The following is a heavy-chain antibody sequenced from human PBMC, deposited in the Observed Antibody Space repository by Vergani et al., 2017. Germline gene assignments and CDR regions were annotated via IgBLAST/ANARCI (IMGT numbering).Heavy chain of an antibody. CDR3: ARQGTRVVVPNSSPDYDYVYV. CDR1: ESSFISNE. V-gene: IGHV5-51*01. CDR2: INPIDSKI. D-gene: IGHD2-2*01. Sequence: EVKLVQSGAEVKKPGESLKISCKYSESSFISNEIAWVRQMSGKGLQWMGNINPIDSKIAYSPSFQGQAIMSLDKSITTAYLQWSSLEASDTAVYFCARQGTRVVVPNSSPDYDYVYVWGKGTTGTV. J-gene: IGHJ6*03.